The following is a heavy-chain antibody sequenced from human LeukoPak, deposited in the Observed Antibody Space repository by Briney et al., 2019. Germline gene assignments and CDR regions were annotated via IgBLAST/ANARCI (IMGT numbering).Heavy chain of an antibody. CDR3: ARRDYSGSYDFDY. CDR2: IYYSGST. CDR1: GGSISSGDYY. D-gene: IGHD1-26*01. V-gene: IGHV4-39*01. J-gene: IGHJ4*02. Sequence: SETLSLTCTVSGGSISSGDYYWGWIRQPPGKGLEWIGSIYYSGSTYYNPSLKSRVTISVDTSKNQFSLKLSSVTAADTAVYYCARRDYSGSYDFDYWGQGTLVTVSS.